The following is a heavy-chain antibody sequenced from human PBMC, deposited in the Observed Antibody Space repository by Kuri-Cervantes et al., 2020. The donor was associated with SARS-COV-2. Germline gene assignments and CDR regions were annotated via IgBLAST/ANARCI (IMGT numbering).Heavy chain of an antibody. D-gene: IGHD4-17*01. CDR1: GYTFTTYG. V-gene: IGHV1-18*04. CDR3: AGGFDYGDYPYYYGMDV. CDR2: ISTYNANA. Sequence: ASVKLSYKASGYTFTTYGITWVRQAPGQGLEWMGWISTYNANADYAQKLQGRVTMTTDTSTSIAYMELRSLRSDDTAIYYCAGGFDYGDYPYYYGMDVRGQGTTVTVSS. J-gene: IGHJ6*02.